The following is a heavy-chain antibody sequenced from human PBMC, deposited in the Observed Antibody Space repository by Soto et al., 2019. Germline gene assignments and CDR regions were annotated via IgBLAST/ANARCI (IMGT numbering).Heavy chain of an antibody. Sequence: GGSLRLSCAASGFTFSSYSMNWVRQAPGKGLEWVSSISSSSSYIYYADSVKGRFTISRDNAKNSLYLQMNSLRAEDTAVYYCARVVWGLPHPMPRDYWGQGTLVTVSS. J-gene: IGHJ4*02. CDR2: ISSSSSYI. V-gene: IGHV3-21*01. D-gene: IGHD7-27*01. CDR1: GFTFSSYS. CDR3: ARVVWGLPHPMPRDY.